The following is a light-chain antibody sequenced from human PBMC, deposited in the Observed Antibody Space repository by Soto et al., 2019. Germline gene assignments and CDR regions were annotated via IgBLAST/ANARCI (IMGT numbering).Light chain of an antibody. CDR2: GDS. V-gene: IGLV1-40*01. J-gene: IGLJ3*02. CDR3: QTFDSTLTISWV. Sequence: QSVLTQPPSVSGAPGQRVTISCTGGSSNFGAGYDVHWYQQFPGSAPRLLLSGDSNRPSGVPDRFSGSRSGTSASLAITGLQAEDEADYYCQTFDSTLTISWVFGGGTKLTVL. CDR1: SSNFGAGYD.